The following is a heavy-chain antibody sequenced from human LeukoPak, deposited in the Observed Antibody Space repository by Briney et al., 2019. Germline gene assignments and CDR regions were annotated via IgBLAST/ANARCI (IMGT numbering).Heavy chain of an antibody. J-gene: IGHJ4*02. CDR1: GFTFSSYA. Sequence: PGGSLRLSCAASGFTFSSYAMSWVRQAPGKGLEWVAVIWYDGSNKYYADSVKGRFTISRDNSKNTLYLQMNSLRAEDTAVYYCARVDTAMAYFDYWGQGTLVTVSS. D-gene: IGHD5-18*01. V-gene: IGHV3-33*08. CDR2: IWYDGSNK. CDR3: ARVDTAMAYFDY.